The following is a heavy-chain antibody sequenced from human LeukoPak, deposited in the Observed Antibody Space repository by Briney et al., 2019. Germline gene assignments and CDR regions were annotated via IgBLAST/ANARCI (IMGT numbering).Heavy chain of an antibody. D-gene: IGHD5-18*01. Sequence: ASVKVSCKASRYTFTSYDINWVRQATGQGLEWMGWMNPNSGNTGYAQKFQGRVTMTRNTSISTAYMELSSLRSEDTAVYYCARGLLGYSYGWGEFDYWGQGTLVTVSS. CDR2: MNPNSGNT. J-gene: IGHJ4*02. V-gene: IGHV1-8*01. CDR3: ARGLLGYSYGWGEFDY. CDR1: RYTFTSYD.